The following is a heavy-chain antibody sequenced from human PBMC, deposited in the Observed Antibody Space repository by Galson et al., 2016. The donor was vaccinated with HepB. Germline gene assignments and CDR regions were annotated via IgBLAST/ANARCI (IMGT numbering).Heavy chain of an antibody. CDR2: INQDGSDK. CDR1: GFTFSSFW. D-gene: IGHD6-13*01. V-gene: IGHV3-7*03. J-gene: IGHJ4*02. CDR3: ASDRRYSSWSF. Sequence: PLRLSCAASGFTFSSFWMSWVRQTPGKGLEWVATINQDGSDKYYVDSVKGRFTISRDNAKNSLYLQMNSLRAGDTAVYYCASDRRYSSWSFWGQGTLVTVSS.